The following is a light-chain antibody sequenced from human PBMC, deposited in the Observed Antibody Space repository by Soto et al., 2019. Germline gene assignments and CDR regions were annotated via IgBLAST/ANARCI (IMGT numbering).Light chain of an antibody. CDR3: MQASQLRT. V-gene: IGKV2-24*01. CDR2: QVS. CDR1: ERLLHNDGKTY. J-gene: IGKJ1*01. Sequence: VLTQTPRSSLVSLGQPASFLCSSSERLLHNDGKTYLGWLHKRPGQPPILLIYQVSKRLPGVPDRFRGSGAGTHFKLNISRVEAEEVGIYFCMQASQLRTFGQGTKVDIK.